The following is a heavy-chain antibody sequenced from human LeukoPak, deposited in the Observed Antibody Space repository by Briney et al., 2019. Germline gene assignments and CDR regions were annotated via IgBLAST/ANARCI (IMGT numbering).Heavy chain of an antibody. CDR1: GGSISSSSYS. CDR3: ARQGYFDWLLSVGWFDP. V-gene: IGHV4-39*01. D-gene: IGHD3-9*01. J-gene: IGHJ5*02. CDR2: IYYSGST. Sequence: SETLSLTCTVSGGSISSSSYSWGWIRQPPGKGLEWIGSIYYSGSTYYNPSLKSRVTISVDTSKNQFSLKLSSVTAADTAVYYCARQGYFDWLLSVGWFDPWGQGTLVTVSS.